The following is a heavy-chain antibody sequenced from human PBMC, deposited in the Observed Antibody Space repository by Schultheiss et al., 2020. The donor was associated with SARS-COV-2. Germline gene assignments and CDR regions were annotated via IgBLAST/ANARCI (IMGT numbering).Heavy chain of an antibody. CDR3: ARAYDAYDYAFDI. D-gene: IGHD5-12*01. CDR1: GDSVSSTSAT. CDR2: TYYRSKWYN. Sequence: SQTLSLTCAISGDSVSSTSATWNWIRQSPSRGLEWLGRTYYRSKWYNDYAVSVKSHITINPDTSKNQFSLQLNSVSPEDTAVYFCARAYDAYDYAFDIWGQGTMVTVSS. V-gene: IGHV6-1*01. J-gene: IGHJ3*02.